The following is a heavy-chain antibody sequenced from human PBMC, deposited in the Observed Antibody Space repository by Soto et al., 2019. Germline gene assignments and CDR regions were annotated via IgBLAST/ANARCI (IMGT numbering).Heavy chain of an antibody. J-gene: IGHJ4*02. Sequence: QVQLVQSGAEVKKPGASVKVSCQTAGYNVSAYYFNWVRQAAGQGPEWMGWLNPRNGQTGYVQKFRGRVTMTRDTSIATVYLELSRLTSEDTAIYFCARETDTSMVDYWGQGTLVTVSS. CDR2: LNPRNGQT. V-gene: IGHV1-8*01. CDR1: GYNVSAYY. D-gene: IGHD5-18*01. CDR3: ARETDTSMVDY.